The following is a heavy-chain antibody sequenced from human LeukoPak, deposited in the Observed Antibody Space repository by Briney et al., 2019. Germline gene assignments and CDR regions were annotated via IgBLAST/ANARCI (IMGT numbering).Heavy chain of an antibody. CDR2: IYTSGST. Sequence: SETLSLTCTVSGGSISSYYWSWIRQPAGKGLEWIGRIYTSGSTNYNASLKSRVSMSVDTSKNQFSLKLSSVTAADTAVFYCAGENKGNYRGFDHWGQGTLVTVSS. CDR1: GGSISSYY. CDR3: AGENKGNYRGFDH. V-gene: IGHV4-4*07. J-gene: IGHJ4*02. D-gene: IGHD1-7*01.